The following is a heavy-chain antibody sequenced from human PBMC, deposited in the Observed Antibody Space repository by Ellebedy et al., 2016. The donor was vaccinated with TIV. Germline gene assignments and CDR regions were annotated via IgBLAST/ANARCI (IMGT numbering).Heavy chain of an antibody. V-gene: IGHV3-23*01. CDR1: GFTFNNYA. D-gene: IGHD1-14*01. CDR2: FGVSGDST. J-gene: IGHJ4*02. Sequence: GESLKISCAASGFTFNNYAMSWVRQAPGKGLEWVSGFGVSGDSTYYADSVKGRFIISRDNSKNTLYLQMNSLRAEDTAIYYCVRGKSGTYIHHAFDSWGQGTLVTVSS. CDR3: VRGKSGTYIHHAFDS.